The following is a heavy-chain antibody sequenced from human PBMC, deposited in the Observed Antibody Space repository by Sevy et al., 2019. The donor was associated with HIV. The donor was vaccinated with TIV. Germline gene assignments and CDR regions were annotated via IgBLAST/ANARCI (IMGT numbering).Heavy chain of an antibody. J-gene: IGHJ4*02. D-gene: IGHD4-17*01. CDR2: ISAYNDNT. CDR3: ARDSGAFIGDSHWYFNY. V-gene: IGHV1-18*01. CDR1: GYTFISYG. Sequence: ASVKVSCKASGYTFISYGISWVRQAPGQGLEWMGWISAYNDNTNYAQKVQGRVTMTTDTSPSKAYMGLRSLRSDDTAVYYCARDSGAFIGDSHWYFNYWGQGTLVTVSS.